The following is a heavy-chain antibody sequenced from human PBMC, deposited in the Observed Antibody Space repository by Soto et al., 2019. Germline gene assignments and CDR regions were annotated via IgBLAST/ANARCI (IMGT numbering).Heavy chain of an antibody. D-gene: IGHD3-22*01. J-gene: IGHJ3*01. V-gene: IGHV3-7*05. CDR1: GFTFGNYW. Sequence: EVQLMQSGGGLVQPGGSLRLSCAASGFTFGNYWMTWVRQAPGKGLEWVANIRKDGSVEHYMDSVKGRFSVYRDNAKETLYLQMSSLRIEDTAEYYCARDENDRDSSVYYDVCDVWGQGTMVTVSS. CDR2: IRKDGSVE. CDR3: ARDENDRDSSVYYDVCDV.